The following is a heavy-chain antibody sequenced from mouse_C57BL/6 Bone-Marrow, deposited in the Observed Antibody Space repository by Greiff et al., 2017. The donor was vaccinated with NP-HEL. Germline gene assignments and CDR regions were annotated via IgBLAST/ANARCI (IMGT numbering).Heavy chain of an antibody. V-gene: IGHV1-81*01. Sequence: VKLQESGAELARPGASVKLSCKASGYTFTSYGISWVKQRTGQGLEWIGEIYPRSGNTYYNEKFKGKATLTADKSSSTAYMELRSLTSEDSAVYFCARSGNYLAWFAYWGQGTLVTVSA. CDR2: IYPRSGNT. CDR1: GYTFTSYG. CDR3: ARSGNYLAWFAY. J-gene: IGHJ3*01. D-gene: IGHD5-5*01.